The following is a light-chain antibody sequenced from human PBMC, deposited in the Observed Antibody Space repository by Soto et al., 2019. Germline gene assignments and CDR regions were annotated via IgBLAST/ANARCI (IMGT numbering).Light chain of an antibody. CDR2: GNS. J-gene: IGLJ2*01. V-gene: IGLV1-40*01. CDR3: QSYDSSLRVL. CDR1: SSNIGAGYD. Sequence: QSVLTQPPSVSGAPGQRVTISCTGSSSNIGAGYDVHWYQQLPGTAPKLLIYGNSNRPSGVPDRFSGSKSGTSASLAITGLQAEDEADYYCQSYDSSLRVLFGGGTNSPS.